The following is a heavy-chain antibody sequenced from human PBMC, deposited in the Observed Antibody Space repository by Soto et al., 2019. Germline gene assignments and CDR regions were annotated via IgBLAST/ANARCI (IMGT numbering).Heavy chain of an antibody. J-gene: IGHJ6*02. CDR3: AHSSMVRGLPSYYYYYGMDV. D-gene: IGHD3-10*01. CDR1: GFSLSTSGVG. V-gene: IGHV2-5*01. CDR2: IYRSDDK. Sequence: SCPMLVNPTQTVTLTCTFSGFSLSTSGVGVGWIRQPPGKALEWLALIYRSDDKRYSPSLKSRLTTTKDTSKNQVVLTMTNMDPVDTATYYCAHSSMVRGLPSYYYYYGMDVWGQGTTVTVSS.